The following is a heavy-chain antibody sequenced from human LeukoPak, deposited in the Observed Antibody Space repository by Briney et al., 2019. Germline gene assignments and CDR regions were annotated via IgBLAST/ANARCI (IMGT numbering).Heavy chain of an antibody. CDR3: ARDLSPVVRASPMGY. CDR2: MTTSGNTI. Sequence: GGSLRLSCVVSGITFSGYSMIWVRQAPGKGLEWLSFMTTSGNTIFYAESVKGRFTISSDTSKNTLYLQMNSLRAEDTAVYYCARDLSPVVRASPMGYWGQGTLVTVSS. D-gene: IGHD3-10*01. V-gene: IGHV3-48*01. CDR1: GITFSGYS. J-gene: IGHJ4*02.